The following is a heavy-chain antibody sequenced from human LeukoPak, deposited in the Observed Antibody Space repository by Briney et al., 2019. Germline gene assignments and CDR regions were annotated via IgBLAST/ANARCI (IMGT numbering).Heavy chain of an antibody. V-gene: IGHV4-39*01. CDR2: SHYSGST. CDR3: ARPGAPGWTVAGLIHPFDY. Sequence: PSETLSLTCIVSGGSISSSSYYWGWVRQPPGKGLEWIGSSHYSGSTHYNPSLKSRVTISVDMSKKQISLKMNSVTAADTAVYYCARPGAPGWTVAGLIHPFDYWGQGTLVSVSS. CDR1: GGSISSSSYY. J-gene: IGHJ4*02. D-gene: IGHD6-19*01.